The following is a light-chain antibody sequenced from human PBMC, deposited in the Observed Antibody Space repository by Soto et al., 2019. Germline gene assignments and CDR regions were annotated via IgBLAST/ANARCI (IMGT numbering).Light chain of an antibody. CDR3: QQRSNWPPT. CDR2: DVS. V-gene: IGKV3-11*01. J-gene: IGKJ4*01. CDR1: HTVANF. Sequence: DTVLIQSPATLSLSPGERATLSCRASHTVANFLAWYQHKAGQAPRLLIYDVSNRATGIPARFSGSGSGTDFTLTISSLEPDDFAVYYCQQRSNWPPTFGGGTNVETK.